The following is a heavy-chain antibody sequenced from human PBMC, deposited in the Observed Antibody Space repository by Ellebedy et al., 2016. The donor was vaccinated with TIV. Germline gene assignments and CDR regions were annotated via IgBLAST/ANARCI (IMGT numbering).Heavy chain of an antibody. CDR2: INSDGSST. Sequence: GESLKISXAASGFTFSSYWMHWVRQAPGKGLVWVSRINSDGSSTSYADSVKGRFTIPRDNAKNTLYLQMNSLRAEDTAVYYCAQGGVATAWGQGTLVTVSS. CDR3: AQGGVATA. CDR1: GFTFSSYW. J-gene: IGHJ5*02. D-gene: IGHD5-12*01. V-gene: IGHV3-74*01.